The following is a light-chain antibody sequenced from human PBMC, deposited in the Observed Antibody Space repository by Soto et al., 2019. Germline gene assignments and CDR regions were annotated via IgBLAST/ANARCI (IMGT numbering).Light chain of an antibody. CDR3: HQYGDSAHT. Sequence: EIVLTQSPGTLSLSPGEGATVSCRASQSVRNGALAWYQQKPGQAPRLLIFGASSRATDIPDRFSASGSGTHFTLTISRLEPEDCAVYYCHQYGDSAHTFGQGTKLDIK. CDR2: GAS. V-gene: IGKV3-20*01. CDR1: QSVRNGA. J-gene: IGKJ2*01.